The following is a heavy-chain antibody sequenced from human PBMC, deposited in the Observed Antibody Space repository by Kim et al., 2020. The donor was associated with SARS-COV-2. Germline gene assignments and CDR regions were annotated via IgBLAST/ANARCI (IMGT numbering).Heavy chain of an antibody. J-gene: IGHJ4*02. D-gene: IGHD3-10*01. CDR3: AISFGELLFYYFDY. Sequence: SQKFQGRVTITRDTSASTAYMELSSLRSEDTAVYYCAISFGELLFYYFDYWGQGTLVTVSS. V-gene: IGHV1-3*01.